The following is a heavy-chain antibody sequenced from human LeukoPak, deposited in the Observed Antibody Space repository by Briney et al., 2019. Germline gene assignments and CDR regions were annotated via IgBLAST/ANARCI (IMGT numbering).Heavy chain of an antibody. J-gene: IGHJ4*02. V-gene: IGHV4-59*01. CDR2: IYYRGNT. CDR1: GGSISNSY. Sequence: SETLSLTCTVSGGSISNSYWSWIRQPPGKGLEWLGYIYYRGNTKYNPSLKSRVTISVDTSKNQFSLKLSSVTAADTAVYYCARGPYYDSRGNYRASDSWGQGTLVAVSS. D-gene: IGHD3-22*01. CDR3: ARGPYYDSRGNYRASDS.